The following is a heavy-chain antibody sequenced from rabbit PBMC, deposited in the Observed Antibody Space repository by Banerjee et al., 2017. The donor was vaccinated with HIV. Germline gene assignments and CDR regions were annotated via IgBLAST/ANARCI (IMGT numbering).Heavy chain of an antibody. CDR2: IDTGSSGA. D-gene: IGHD6-1*01. V-gene: IGHV1S45*01. CDR1: GFSFSSSYW. Sequence: QEQLEESGGDLVKPEGSLTLTCTASGFSFSSSYWMCWVRQAPGKGLEWIACIDTGSSGAYYASWAKGRFTISKTSSTTVTLQMTSLTAADTATYFCARDGYGGYGYARMTRLDLWGPGTLVTVS. CDR3: ARDGYGGYGYARMTRLDL. J-gene: IGHJ3*01.